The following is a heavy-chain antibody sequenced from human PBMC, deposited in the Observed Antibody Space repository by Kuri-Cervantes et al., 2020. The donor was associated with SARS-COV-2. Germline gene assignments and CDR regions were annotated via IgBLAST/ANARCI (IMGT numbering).Heavy chain of an antibody. J-gene: IGHJ4*02. CDR1: GFTFSSYA. CDR3: AKSGSYYFDY. Sequence: GESLKISCAASGFTFSSYAMSWVRQAPGKGLEWVSAISGSGGSTYYADSVKGRFTISRDNSKNTLHLQMNSLRAEDTAVYYCAKSGSYYFDYWGQGTLVTVSS. V-gene: IGHV3-23*01. CDR2: ISGSGGST. D-gene: IGHD1-26*01.